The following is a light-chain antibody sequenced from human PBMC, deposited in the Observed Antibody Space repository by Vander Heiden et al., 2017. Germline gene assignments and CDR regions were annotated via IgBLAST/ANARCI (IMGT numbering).Light chain of an antibody. CDR1: NIARKS. CDR2: DDS. V-gene: IGLV3-21*02. J-gene: IGLJ3*02. Sequence: SYVLTQPPSVSVAPSQPATIICGGNNIARKSVHWYQQKPGQAPVLGGEDDSVRPSAIPARFSGSNSGNTATRTISRVEAGDEADYVWQVWDNSSEHAVFGGRTKMTVL. CDR3: QVWDNSSEHAV.